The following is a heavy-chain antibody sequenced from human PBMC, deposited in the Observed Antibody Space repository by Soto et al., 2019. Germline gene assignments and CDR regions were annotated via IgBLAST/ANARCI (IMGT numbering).Heavy chain of an antibody. J-gene: IGHJ6*02. Sequence: SETLSLTCAVSGGSISSSNWWSWVRQPPGKGLEWIGEIYHSGSTNYNPSLKSRVTISVDKSKNQFSLKLSSVTAADTAVYYCARAGAYDFWSGLGSYYGMDVWGQGTTVTVSS. D-gene: IGHD3-3*01. V-gene: IGHV4-4*02. CDR2: IYHSGST. CDR1: GGSISSSNW. CDR3: ARAGAYDFWSGLGSYYGMDV.